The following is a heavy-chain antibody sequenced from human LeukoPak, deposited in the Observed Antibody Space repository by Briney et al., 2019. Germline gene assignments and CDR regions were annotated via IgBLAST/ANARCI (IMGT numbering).Heavy chain of an antibody. V-gene: IGHV3-15*01. CDR1: GFTFSSYA. J-gene: IGHJ4*02. D-gene: IGHD1-1*01. CDR3: TIDGGTTDFAY. CDR2: IRSKADGGTT. Sequence: GGSLRPTCSASGFTFSSYAMHWVRQVPGKGLEWVGRIRSKADGGTTDYAAPVKGRFTISRDDSKNTLYMQLNSLKIEDTAVYYCTIDGGTTDFAYWGQGTLVTVSS.